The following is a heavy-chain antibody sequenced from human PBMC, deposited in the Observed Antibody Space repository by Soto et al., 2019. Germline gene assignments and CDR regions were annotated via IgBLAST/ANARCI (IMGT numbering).Heavy chain of an antibody. Sequence: ASVKVSCKASGGTFSSYTISWLRQAPGQGLEWMGRIIPILGIANYAQKFQGRVTITADKSTSTAYMELSSLRSEDTAVYYCARGWLLHPYYYYYMDVWGKGTTVTVSS. J-gene: IGHJ6*03. D-gene: IGHD6-19*01. CDR1: GGTFSSYT. CDR3: ARGWLLHPYYYYYMDV. V-gene: IGHV1-69*02. CDR2: IIPILGIA.